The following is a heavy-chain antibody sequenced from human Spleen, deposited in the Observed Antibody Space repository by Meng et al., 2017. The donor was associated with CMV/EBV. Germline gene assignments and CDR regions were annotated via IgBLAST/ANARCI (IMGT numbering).Heavy chain of an antibody. CDR1: GDSFTSYW. J-gene: IGHJ5*02. V-gene: IGHV5-51*01. Sequence: FGDSFTSYWIAWVRQMPGKGLEWMGIIYPGDSDTTYSPSFKGQVTISADKSISTTYLQWSSLKASDTAMYYCARQLDARTWDNWFDPWGHGTLVTVSS. D-gene: IGHD2-2*01. CDR2: IYPGDSDT. CDR3: ARQLDARTWDNWFDP.